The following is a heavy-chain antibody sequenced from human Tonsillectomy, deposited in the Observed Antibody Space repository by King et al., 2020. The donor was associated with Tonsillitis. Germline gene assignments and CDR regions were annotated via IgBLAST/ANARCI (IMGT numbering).Heavy chain of an antibody. Sequence: VQLVESGGGLVQPGGSLRLSCAASGFNFSFYWMSWVRQAPGKGLEWVANIKQGGSEKYYVDSVKGRFTISRDNAKNSLYLQMNSLRAEDTAVYYCARTEFYYDSSGYYYRHFYFDYWGQGTLVTVSS. J-gene: IGHJ4*02. CDR2: IKQGGSEK. CDR3: ARTEFYYDSSGYYYRHFYFDY. V-gene: IGHV3-7*01. D-gene: IGHD3-22*01. CDR1: GFNFSFYW.